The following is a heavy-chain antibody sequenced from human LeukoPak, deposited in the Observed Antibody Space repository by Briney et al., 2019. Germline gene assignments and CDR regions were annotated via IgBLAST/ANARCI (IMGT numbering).Heavy chain of an antibody. CDR1: GGTFSSYA. J-gene: IGHJ4*02. CDR3: ARGYRVVVIPTALDY. D-gene: IGHD3-22*01. CDR2: INPQSGGT. V-gene: IGHV1-2*02. Sequence: GSSVKVSCKASGGTFSSYAISWVRQAPGQGLEWMGWINPQSGGTNYAQKFQGRVTMTRDTSISTAYMDLSRLRSDDTAVYYCARGYRVVVIPTALDYWGQGTLVTVSS.